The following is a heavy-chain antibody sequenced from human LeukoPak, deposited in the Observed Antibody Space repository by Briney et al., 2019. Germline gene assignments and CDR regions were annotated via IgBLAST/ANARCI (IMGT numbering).Heavy chain of an antibody. D-gene: IGHD3-3*01. CDR1: GGPISSSSYY. CDR2: IYYSGST. V-gene: IGHV4-39*01. Sequence: SETLSLTCTVSGGPISSSSYYWGWIRQPPGKGLEWIGSIYYSGSTYYNPSLKSRVTISVDTSKNQFSLKLSSVTAADTAVYYCARRQYDFWSGYYYNWFDPWGQGTLVTVSS. J-gene: IGHJ5*02. CDR3: ARRQYDFWSGYYYNWFDP.